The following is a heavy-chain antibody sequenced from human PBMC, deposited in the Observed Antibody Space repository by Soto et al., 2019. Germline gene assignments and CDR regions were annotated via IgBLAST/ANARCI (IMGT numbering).Heavy chain of an antibody. V-gene: IGHV3-72*01. CDR3: TRSITGTTSFDY. J-gene: IGHJ4*02. D-gene: IGHD1-7*01. CDR2: SRDKGNRYST. CDR1: GFTLSDYY. Sequence: EVQLVESGGGLVQPGRSLRLSCAGSGFTLSDYYIDWVRQAPGKGLEWVGRSRDKGNRYSTDYAASVKGRFTISRDASKNSLYLQMNSLKTEDTAMYYCTRSITGTTSFDYWGQGTLVTVSS.